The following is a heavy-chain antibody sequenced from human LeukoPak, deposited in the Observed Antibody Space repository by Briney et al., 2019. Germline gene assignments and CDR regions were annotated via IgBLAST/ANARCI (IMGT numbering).Heavy chain of an antibody. Sequence: AGGSLRLSCAASGFTFSHYWMSWVRQAPGKGLEWVANIKQDGSEIYYLDSVKGRFTISRDNAKTSLYLQMNSLRAEDTAVYYCARDRTVTAGIDYWGQGTLVTVSS. CDR1: GFTFSHYW. CDR2: IKQDGSEI. J-gene: IGHJ4*02. D-gene: IGHD2-21*02. CDR3: ARDRTVTAGIDY. V-gene: IGHV3-7*01.